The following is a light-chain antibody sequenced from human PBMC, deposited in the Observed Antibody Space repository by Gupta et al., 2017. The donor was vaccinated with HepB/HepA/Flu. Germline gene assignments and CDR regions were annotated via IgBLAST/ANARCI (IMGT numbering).Light chain of an antibody. CDR3: QHDSSSPGT. J-gene: IGKJ1*01. V-gene: IGKV3-20*01. Sequence: EIVLTQSPGTLSLSPGERATLSCRASQKISNNYLAWYQQKPGQAPRVLISGASSRATGIPDRFSGSGSGTDFTLTISRLEPEDFTVYYCQHDSSSPGTFGQGTKVEIK. CDR1: QKISNNY. CDR2: GAS.